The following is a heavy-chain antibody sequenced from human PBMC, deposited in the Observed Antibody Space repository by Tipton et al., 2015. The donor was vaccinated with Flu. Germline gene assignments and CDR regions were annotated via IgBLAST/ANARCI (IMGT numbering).Heavy chain of an antibody. Sequence: QSGAEVKKPGASVKVSCKASGYTFTSYDINWVRQATGQGLEWMGWMNPNSGNTGYAQKFQGRVTMTRNTSISTAYIELSSLRSEDTAVYYCARLGYDFWSGYSNWFDPWGQGTLVTVSS. CDR1: GYTFTSYD. V-gene: IGHV1-8*01. D-gene: IGHD3-3*01. CDR3: ARLGYDFWSGYSNWFDP. CDR2: MNPNSGNT. J-gene: IGHJ5*02.